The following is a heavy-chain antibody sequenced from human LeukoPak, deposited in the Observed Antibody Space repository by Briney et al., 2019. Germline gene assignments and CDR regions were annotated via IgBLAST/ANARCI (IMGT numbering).Heavy chain of an antibody. V-gene: IGHV3-23*01. Sequence: PGGSLRLSCAVSGFAFGSEAMSWVRQSPARGLEWAASISPGGGTTYYADYVKGRFTISRENAKNSLYLQMNSLRAGDTAVYYCARAHCSSRRPTSGCYYYYGMDVWGQGTTVTVSS. D-gene: IGHD2-2*01. CDR3: ARAHCSSRRPTSGCYYYYGMDV. CDR2: ISPGGGTT. J-gene: IGHJ6*02. CDR1: GFAFGSEA.